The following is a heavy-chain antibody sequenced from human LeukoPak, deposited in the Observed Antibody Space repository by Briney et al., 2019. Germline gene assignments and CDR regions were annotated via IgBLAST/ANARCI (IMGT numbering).Heavy chain of an antibody. CDR1: GYTFTGYS. CDR2: TSTNIGGT. D-gene: IGHD3-16*01. Sequence: GASVKVSCKTSGYTFTGYSMHWVRQAPGQGLEWMGWTSTNIGGTVYAQKFQGRVTMTRDTSISTVYMELTRLTSDDTAIYFCARGESSDAFDIWGQGTMVTVSS. CDR3: ARGESSDAFDI. J-gene: IGHJ3*02. V-gene: IGHV1-2*02.